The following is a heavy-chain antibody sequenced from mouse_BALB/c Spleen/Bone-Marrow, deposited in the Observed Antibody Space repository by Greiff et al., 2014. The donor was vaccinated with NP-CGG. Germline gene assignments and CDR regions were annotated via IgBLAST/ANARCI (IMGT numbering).Heavy chain of an antibody. CDR2: IDPANGNT. D-gene: IGHD1-1*01. CDR1: GFNIKDTY. J-gene: IGHJ3*01. CDR3: ANYYYGSSLFAY. V-gene: IGHV14-3*02. Sequence: VQLKESGAELVKSGASVKLSCTASGFNIKDTYMHWVKQRPEQGLEWIGRIDPANGNTKYDPKFQGKATITADTSSNTAYLQLSSLTSEDTAVYYCANYYYGSSLFAYWGQGTLVTVSA.